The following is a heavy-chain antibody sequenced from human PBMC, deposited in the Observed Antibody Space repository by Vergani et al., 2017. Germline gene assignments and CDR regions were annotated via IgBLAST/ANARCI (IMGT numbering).Heavy chain of an antibody. Sequence: EVQLVESGGGLVQPGGSLKLSCAASGFTFSGSAMHWVRQASGKGLEWVGRIRSKANSYATAYAASVKGRFTISRDDSKNTAYLQMNSLKTEDTAVYYCARDIGRAMTSSGMDVWGQGP. CDR1: GFTFSGSA. J-gene: IGHJ6*02. CDR3: ARDIGRAMTSSGMDV. CDR2: IRSKANSYAT. D-gene: IGHD2-15*01. V-gene: IGHV3-73*01.